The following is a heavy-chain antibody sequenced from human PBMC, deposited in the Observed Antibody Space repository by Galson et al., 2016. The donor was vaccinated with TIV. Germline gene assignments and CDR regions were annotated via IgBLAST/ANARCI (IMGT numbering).Heavy chain of an antibody. V-gene: IGHV4-61*02. CDR2: VYGTGST. Sequence: TLSLTCNVSGGSINSDNYFWPWIRQPAGKGLEWIGLVYGTGSTTYNSSLKSRVTILVDTTKNQFSLKLSSVTAADSAVYYCAKVRSLYSYDWTMDVWGKGTTVTVSS. J-gene: IGHJ6*03. CDR1: GGSINSDNYF. CDR3: AKVRSLYSYDWTMDV. D-gene: IGHD1-20*01.